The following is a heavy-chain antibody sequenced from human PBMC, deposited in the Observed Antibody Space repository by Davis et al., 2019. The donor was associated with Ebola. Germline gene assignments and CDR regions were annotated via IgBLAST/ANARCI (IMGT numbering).Heavy chain of an antibody. J-gene: IGHJ4*02. V-gene: IGHV3-15*01. D-gene: IGHD6-13*01. CDR3: TSAPDNIPSADPGY. CDR1: RLSVTNTW. CDR2: ILGKGHGGAI. Sequence: GESLKISCAAFRLSVTNTWMSWVRQAPGKGLEWVGRILGKGHGGAIDYAAPVKGRFTISRDDSKNTLYLQMDSLKPEDTALYYCTSAPDNIPSADPGYWGQGTLVTVSS.